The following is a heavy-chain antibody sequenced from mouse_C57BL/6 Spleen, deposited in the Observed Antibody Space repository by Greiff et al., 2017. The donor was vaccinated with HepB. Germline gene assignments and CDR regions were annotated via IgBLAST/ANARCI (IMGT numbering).Heavy chain of an antibody. CDR1: GYSFTGYY. CDR3: ATTYSYYAMDY. CDR2: INPSTGGT. V-gene: IGHV1-42*01. J-gene: IGHJ4*01. D-gene: IGHD2-10*01. Sequence: EVQLQQSGPELVKPGASVKISCKASGYSFTGYYMNWVKQSPEKSLEWIGEINPSTGGTTYNQKFKAKATLTVDKSSSTAYMQLKSLTSEDSAVYYCATTYSYYAMDYWGQGTSVTVSS.